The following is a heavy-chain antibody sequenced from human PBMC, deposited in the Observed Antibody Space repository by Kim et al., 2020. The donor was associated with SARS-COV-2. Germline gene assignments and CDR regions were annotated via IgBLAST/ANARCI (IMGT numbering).Heavy chain of an antibody. V-gene: IGHV1-69*13. CDR1: GGTFSSYA. D-gene: IGHD1-7*01. CDR2: IIPIFGTA. CDR3: ARSGGVSGTVHVFDY. Sequence: ASVKVSCKASGGTFSSYAISWVRQAPGQGLEWMGGIIPIFGTANYAQKFQGRVTITADESTSTAYMELSSLRSEDTAVYYCARSGGVSGTVHVFDYWGQGTLVTVSS. J-gene: IGHJ4*02.